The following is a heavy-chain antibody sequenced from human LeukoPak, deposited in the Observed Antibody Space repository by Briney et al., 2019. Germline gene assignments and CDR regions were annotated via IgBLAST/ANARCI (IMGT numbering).Heavy chain of an antibody. D-gene: IGHD3-22*01. J-gene: IGHJ4*02. CDR2: MNPNSGNT. CDR3: ARGSYYYDSSGYYSLLY. CDR1: GYTFTSYD. Sequence: ASVKVSCKASGYTFTSYDIHWVRQATGQGLEWMGWMNPNSGNTGYAQKFQGRVTMTRNTSISTAYMELSSLRSEDTAVYYCARGSYYYDSSGYYSLLYWGQGTLVTVSS. V-gene: IGHV1-8*01.